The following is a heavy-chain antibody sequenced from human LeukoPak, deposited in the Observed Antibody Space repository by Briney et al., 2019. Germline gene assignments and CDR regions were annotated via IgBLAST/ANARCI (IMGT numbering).Heavy chain of an antibody. D-gene: IGHD3-22*01. V-gene: IGHV5-51*01. Sequence: GESLETSCKGSGYSFTSYWIGWVRQMPGKGLEWMGIIYPGGSTTRYSPSFQGQVTISADKSISTAYLQWSSLKASNTAMYYCARLRDSSGYPPVSYWGQGTLFTVSS. CDR3: ARLRDSSGYPPVSY. J-gene: IGHJ4*02. CDR1: GYSFTSYW. CDR2: IYPGGSTT.